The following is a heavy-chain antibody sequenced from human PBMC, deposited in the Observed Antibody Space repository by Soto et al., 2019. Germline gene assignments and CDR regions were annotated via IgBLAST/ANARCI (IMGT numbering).Heavy chain of an antibody. J-gene: IGHJ6*02. D-gene: IGHD3-22*01. CDR3: TSPGYDSSGYYLDYYGMDV. CDR1: GFTFSDHY. Sequence: GGSLRLSCAASGFTFSDHYMDWVRQAPGKGLEWVGRIRSKANIYATAYVASVKGRFTISSDDSKNTAFLQMNSLKTEDTAVFYCTSPGYDSSGYYLDYYGMDVWGQGTTVTVSS. V-gene: IGHV3-73*01. CDR2: IRSKANIYAT.